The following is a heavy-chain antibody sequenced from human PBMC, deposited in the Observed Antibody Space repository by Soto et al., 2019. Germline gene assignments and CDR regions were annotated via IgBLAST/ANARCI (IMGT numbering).Heavy chain of an antibody. J-gene: IGHJ5*02. Sequence: QVQLVESGGGVVQPGRSLRLSCAASGFTFSTYTMHWVRQAPGKGLEWVATISDDGSNKYYADSVKGRFTISRDNSKDTLWLQMNSLRAEDTAVYYCPREGHGDWFDPWGQGSLVT. CDR2: ISDDGSNK. D-gene: IGHD3-10*01. CDR1: GFTFSTYT. V-gene: IGHV3-30-3*01. CDR3: PREGHGDWFDP.